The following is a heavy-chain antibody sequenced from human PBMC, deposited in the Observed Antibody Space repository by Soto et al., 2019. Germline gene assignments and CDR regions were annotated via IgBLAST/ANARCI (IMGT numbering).Heavy chain of an antibody. D-gene: IGHD3-10*01. CDR3: ARGTTYYRQIDY. Sequence: QVQLQESGPGLVKPSGTLSLTCTFSGGSMSSYYWTWIRQPPGKGLEWIGYVYYSSGSTNYNPSLKSRVSISVEASKKQFSLNLTSVTAADTAVYYCARGTTYYRQIDYWGQGTLVTVSS. V-gene: IGHV4-59*01. CDR1: GGSMSSYY. CDR2: VYYSSGST. J-gene: IGHJ4*02.